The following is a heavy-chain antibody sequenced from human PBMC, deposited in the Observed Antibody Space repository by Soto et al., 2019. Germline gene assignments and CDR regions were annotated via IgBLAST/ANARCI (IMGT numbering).Heavy chain of an antibody. V-gene: IGHV3-23*01. CDR3: AKDKPVTTSFDY. Sequence: PGGSLRLSCAASGFTISSYDMSWGRQAPGKGLEWVSGLSDRGATTHYADSVKGRFTISRDTSKNTLYLQMNTLRAEDTAVYYCAKDKPVTTSFDYWGRGTLVTVSS. CDR1: GFTISSYD. J-gene: IGHJ4*02. CDR2: LSDRGATT. D-gene: IGHD1-1*01.